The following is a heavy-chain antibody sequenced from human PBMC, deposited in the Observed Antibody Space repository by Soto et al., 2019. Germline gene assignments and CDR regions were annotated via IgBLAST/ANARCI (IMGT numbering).Heavy chain of an antibody. CDR3: ARNESSNIYGMDV. J-gene: IGHJ6*02. D-gene: IGHD6-6*01. V-gene: IGHV3-21*01. Sequence: GGSLRLSCAASGFTFSSYSMNWVRQAPGKGPEWVSSISSSSFSINYADSVKGRFSISRDNAQNSLHPQMNNLRAEDTAVYYCARNESSNIYGMDVWGQGTTVTVSS. CDR2: ISSSSFSI. CDR1: GFTFSSYS.